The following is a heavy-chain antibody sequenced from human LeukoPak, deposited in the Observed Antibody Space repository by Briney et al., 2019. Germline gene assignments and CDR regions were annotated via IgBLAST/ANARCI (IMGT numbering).Heavy chain of an antibody. CDR3: ARADSPGASFHY. D-gene: IGHD1-26*01. CDR2: MNPNNGKT. J-gene: IGHJ4*02. V-gene: IGHV1-8*03. CDR1: GYRFSSYD. Sequence: GASVKFSFKASGYRFSSYDMNWLRQATGQGLEWMAYMNPNNGKTVFAQNFRGRLNITRSTCMSTAYMELSSLRPPDTAVYYCARADSPGASFHYWGQGNLVTVSS.